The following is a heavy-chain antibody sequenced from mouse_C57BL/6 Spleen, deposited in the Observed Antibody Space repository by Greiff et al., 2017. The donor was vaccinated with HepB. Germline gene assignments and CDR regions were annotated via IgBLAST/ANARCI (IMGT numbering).Heavy chain of an antibody. J-gene: IGHJ4*01. D-gene: IGHD1-1*01. CDR1: GYTFTSYW. V-gene: IGHV1-55*01. Sequence: QVQLQQPGAELVKPGASVKMSCKASGYTFTSYWITWVKQRPGQGLEWIGDIYPGSGSTNYNEKFKSKATLTVDTSSSTAYMQLSSLTSEDSAVYYCAREDYGSSYPMDYWGQGTSVTVSS. CDR2: IYPGSGST. CDR3: AREDYGSSYPMDY.